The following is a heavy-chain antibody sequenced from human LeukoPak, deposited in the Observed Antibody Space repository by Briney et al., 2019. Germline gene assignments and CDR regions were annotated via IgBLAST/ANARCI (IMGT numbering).Heavy chain of an antibody. CDR2: MNPNSGNT. CDR3: ARRIVGATNYYYYYYMDV. V-gene: IGHV1-8*03. CDR1: GYTFTSYD. D-gene: IGHD1-26*01. Sequence: ALVKVSCKASGYTFTSYDINWVRQATGQGLEWMGWMNPNSGNTGYAQKFQGRVTITRNTSISTAYMELSSLRSEDTAVYYCARRIVGATNYYYYYYMDVWGKGTTVTVSS. J-gene: IGHJ6*03.